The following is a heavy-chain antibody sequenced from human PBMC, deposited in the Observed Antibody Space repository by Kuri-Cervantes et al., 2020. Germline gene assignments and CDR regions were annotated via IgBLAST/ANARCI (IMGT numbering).Heavy chain of an antibody. CDR1: GYTFTSYA. V-gene: IGHV7-4-1*01. Sequence: ASVKVSCKASGYTFTSYAMNWVRQAPGQGLEWMGWINTNTGNPTYAQGFTGRFVFSLDTSVSTAYLQICSLKAEDTAVYYCARGTSDSSSWYRPSTADYYMDVWGKGTTVTVSS. D-gene: IGHD6-13*01. CDR2: INTNTGNP. J-gene: IGHJ6*03. CDR3: ARGTSDSSSWYRPSTADYYMDV.